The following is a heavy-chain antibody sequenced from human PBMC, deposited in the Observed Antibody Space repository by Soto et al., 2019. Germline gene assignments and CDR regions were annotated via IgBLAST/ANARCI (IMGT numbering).Heavy chain of an antibody. CDR2: ISGSGGST. J-gene: IGHJ6*02. V-gene: IGHV3-23*01. CDR3: AAPSGLRPLCDYRGMDV. CDR1: GFTFSSYA. Sequence: PGWSLRLSCAASGFTFSSYAMSWVRQAPGKGLEWVSAISGSGGSTYYADSVKGRFTISRDNSKNTLYLQMNSLRAEDTAGYYFAAPSGLRPLCDYRGMDVWGQGTTVTVSS. D-gene: IGHD2-15*01.